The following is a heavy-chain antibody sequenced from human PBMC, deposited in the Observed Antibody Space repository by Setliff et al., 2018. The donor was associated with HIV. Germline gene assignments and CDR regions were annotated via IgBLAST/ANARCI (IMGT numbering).Heavy chain of an antibody. CDR3: ARESLASYDI. J-gene: IGHJ3*02. CDR2: IYYSGRT. CDR1: GGSFSGYY. V-gene: IGHV4-59*01. Sequence: SETLSLTCAVYGGSFSGYYWSWFRQTPGKGLEWIGHIYYSGRTNYNPSLNSRVTISIDTSKNHFSLKLTSVTAADTAIYYCARESLASYDIWGQGTLVTVSS.